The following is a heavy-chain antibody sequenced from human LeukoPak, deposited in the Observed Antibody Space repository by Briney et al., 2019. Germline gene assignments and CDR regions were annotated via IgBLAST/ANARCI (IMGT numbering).Heavy chain of an antibody. J-gene: IGHJ6*03. CDR2: IYTSGSI. Sequence: SETLSLTCTVSGGSISSYYWSWIRQPAGKGLEWIGRIYTSGSINYNPSLKSRVTMSVDTSKNQFSLKLSSVTAADTAVYYCARGVYYDSSGYYPRHPGTRYYYYYMDVWGKGTTVTVSS. CDR3: ARGVYYDSSGYYPRHPGTRYYYYYMDV. D-gene: IGHD3-22*01. V-gene: IGHV4-4*07. CDR1: GGSISSYY.